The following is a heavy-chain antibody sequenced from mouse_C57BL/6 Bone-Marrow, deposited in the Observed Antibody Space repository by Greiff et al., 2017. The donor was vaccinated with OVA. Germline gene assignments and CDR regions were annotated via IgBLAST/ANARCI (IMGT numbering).Heavy chain of an antibody. Sequence: EVQRVESGGGLVKPGGSLKLSCAASGFTFSSYAMSWVRQTPEKRLEWVATISDGGSYTYYPDNVKGRFTISGDNAKNNLYLQMSHLKSEDTAMYYCARDSVYYGSSYWYFDVWGTGTTVTVSS. J-gene: IGHJ1*03. V-gene: IGHV5-4*01. CDR3: ARDSVYYGSSYWYFDV. CDR2: ISDGGSYT. CDR1: GFTFSSYA. D-gene: IGHD1-1*01.